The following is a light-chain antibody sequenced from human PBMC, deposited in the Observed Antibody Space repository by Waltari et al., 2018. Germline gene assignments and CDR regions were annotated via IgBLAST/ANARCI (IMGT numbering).Light chain of an antibody. Sequence: QSALTQPRSVSGSPGQSVTVSCTGTSPNVGPYKYISWYQHHPGRDPKLLIFDANKRPSGVPDRFSGSKSDNTASLTISGLRPEDEAYYYCCSSVVSYTVVFGGGSKVTVL. CDR1: SPNVGPYKY. CDR3: CSSVVSYTVV. V-gene: IGLV2-11*01. J-gene: IGLJ2*01. CDR2: DAN.